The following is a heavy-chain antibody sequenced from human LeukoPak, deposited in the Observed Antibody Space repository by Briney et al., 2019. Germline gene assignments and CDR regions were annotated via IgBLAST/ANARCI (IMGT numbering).Heavy chain of an antibody. V-gene: IGHV3-21*04. CDR2: ISSRSSYI. J-gene: IGHJ5*02. Sequence: SGGSLRLSCAASGFTFSTYSMNWVRQAPGKGLEWVSSISSRSSYINYVDSGKGRFTISRDNANNSLYLQMNRLRVEDTAIYYCARDQLPIAEARQYNWFDPWGQGTLVTVSS. CDR1: GFTFSTYS. D-gene: IGHD1-1*01. CDR3: ARDQLPIAEARQYNWFDP.